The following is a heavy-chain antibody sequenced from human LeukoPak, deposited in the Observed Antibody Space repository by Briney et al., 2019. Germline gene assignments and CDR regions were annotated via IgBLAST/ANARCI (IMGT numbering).Heavy chain of an antibody. J-gene: IGHJ3*02. D-gene: IGHD6-13*01. V-gene: IGHV4-39*01. CDR1: GGSISTTSYY. Sequence: PSETLSLTCTVSGGSISTTSYYWGWIRQPPGKGLEWIGSIYYTGITFYNASLKSRVTISVDTSKNQFSLDLSSVTAADTALYYCARHSSRDAFDIWSQGTMVTVSS. CDR2: IYYTGIT. CDR3: ARHSSRDAFDI.